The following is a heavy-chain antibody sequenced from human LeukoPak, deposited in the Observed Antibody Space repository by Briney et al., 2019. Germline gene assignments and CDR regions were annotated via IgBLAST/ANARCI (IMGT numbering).Heavy chain of an antibody. V-gene: IGHV3-7*01. CDR3: AREPFWSGYYSNLHFDY. D-gene: IGHD3-3*01. J-gene: IGHJ4*02. CDR1: GFTFSSYS. CDR2: INQGGSVK. Sequence: PGGSLRLSCAASGFTFSSYSMNWVRQAPGKGLEWVDNINQGGSVKNYVDSVKGRFTISRDNAKNSLYLQMNSLRAEDTAVYYCAREPFWSGYYSNLHFDYWGQGTLVTVSS.